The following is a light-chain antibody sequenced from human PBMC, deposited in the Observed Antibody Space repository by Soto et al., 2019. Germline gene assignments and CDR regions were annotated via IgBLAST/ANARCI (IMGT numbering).Light chain of an antibody. J-gene: IGKJ1*01. CDR1: QSISSR. V-gene: IGKV1-5*03. Sequence: DIQMTQSPSTLPASVGDRVTITCRASQSISSRLAWYQQKPGKAPKLLIYKVSSLEDGVPSRFSGSGSGTEFTLTISSLRPDYFATYYCQHSGTFGQGTKVDIK. CDR3: QHSGT. CDR2: KVS.